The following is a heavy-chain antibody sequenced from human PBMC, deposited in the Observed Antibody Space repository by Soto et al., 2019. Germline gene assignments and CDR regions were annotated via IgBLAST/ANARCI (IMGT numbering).Heavy chain of an antibody. Sequence: VKVSCKASGYSFTNNDVSWVRQATGQGLEWMGWMNPGSGDTGYAQKFQGRVTMTRDISIATAYMELSSLRSDDTAIYYCARMATFGSLNWFDPWGQGTLVTVSS. CDR3: ARMATFGSLNWFDP. V-gene: IGHV1-8*01. CDR2: MNPGSGDT. J-gene: IGHJ5*02. D-gene: IGHD3-16*01. CDR1: GYSFTNND.